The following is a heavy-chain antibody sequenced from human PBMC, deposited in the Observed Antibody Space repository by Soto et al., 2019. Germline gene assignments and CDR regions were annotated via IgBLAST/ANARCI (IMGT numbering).Heavy chain of an antibody. CDR3: ARGSVVVVAATPQSNWFDP. V-gene: IGHV1-69*12. J-gene: IGHJ5*02. D-gene: IGHD2-15*01. CDR1: GGTFSSYA. Sequence: QVQLVQSGAEVKKPGSSVKVSCKASGGTFSSYAISWVRQAPGQGLEWMGGIIPIFGTANYAQKFQGRVTITAGESTSTAYMELGSLRSEDTAVYYCARGSVVVVAATPQSNWFDPWGQGTLVTVSS. CDR2: IIPIFGTA.